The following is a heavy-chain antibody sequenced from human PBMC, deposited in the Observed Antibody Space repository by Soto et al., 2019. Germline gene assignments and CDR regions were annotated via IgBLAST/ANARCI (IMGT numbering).Heavy chain of an antibody. Sequence: EVQLVESGGGLVQPGGSLRLSCAASRFTFSDHYMDWVRQAPGKGLEWVGRIRNKANSDTTEYAASVKGRFTISRDDSQNSLYLQMNSLKSEDTAVYYWARAPIVVGPNSDAFDIWGQGTMVTVSS. CDR3: ARAPIVVGPNSDAFDI. D-gene: IGHD2-15*01. CDR1: RFTFSDHY. CDR2: IRNKANSDTT. V-gene: IGHV3-72*01. J-gene: IGHJ3*02.